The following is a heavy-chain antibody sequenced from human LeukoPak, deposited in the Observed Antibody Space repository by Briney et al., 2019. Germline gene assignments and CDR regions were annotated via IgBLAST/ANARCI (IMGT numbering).Heavy chain of an antibody. Sequence: SETLSLTCTVSGGSIRSGDYYWSWIRQPPGKGLEWIGYIYYSGSTYYNPSLKSRLTISVDASKNQFSLKLSSVTAADTAVYYCARSPFLDWYWLDPWGQGTLVTVSS. CDR3: ARSPFLDWYWLDP. J-gene: IGHJ5*02. D-gene: IGHD3/OR15-3a*01. V-gene: IGHV4-30-4*08. CDR1: GGSIRSGDYY. CDR2: IYYSGST.